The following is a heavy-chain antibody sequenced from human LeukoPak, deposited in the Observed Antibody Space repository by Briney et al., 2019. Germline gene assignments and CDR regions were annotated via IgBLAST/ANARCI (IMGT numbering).Heavy chain of an antibody. V-gene: IGHV3-21*01. D-gene: IGHD2-21*01. CDR1: GFTFSSYS. CDR3: ARDLFDYMDV. Sequence: GGSLRLSCAASGFTFSSYSMNWVRQAPGKGLEWVSSISSSSSYIYYAGSVKGRFTISRDNAKNSLYLQMNSLRAEDTAVYYCARDLFDYMDVWGKGTMVTVSS. CDR2: ISSSSSYI. J-gene: IGHJ6*03.